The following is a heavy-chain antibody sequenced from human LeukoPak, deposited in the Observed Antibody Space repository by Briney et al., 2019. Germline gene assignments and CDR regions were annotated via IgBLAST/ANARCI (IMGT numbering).Heavy chain of an antibody. J-gene: IGHJ2*01. V-gene: IGHV4-34*01. CDR3: ARPDYGDHGDWYFDL. D-gene: IGHD4-17*01. CDR2: INHSGTT. Sequence: SETLSLTCAVHGGSFSGYYWTWIRQPPGKGLEWIGEINHSGTTNYNPSLKSRVSISVDTSKSQFSLKLTSVTAADTAVYYCARPDYGDHGDWYFDLWGRGTLVTVSS. CDR1: GGSFSGYY.